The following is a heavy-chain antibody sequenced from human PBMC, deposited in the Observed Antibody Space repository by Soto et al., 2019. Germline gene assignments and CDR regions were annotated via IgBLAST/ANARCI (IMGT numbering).Heavy chain of an antibody. J-gene: IGHJ5*02. D-gene: IGHD1-7*01. V-gene: IGHV4-4*07. CDR1: GGSISSYY. Sequence: SETLSLTCTVSGGSISSYYWSWIRQPAGKGLEWIGRIYTSGSTNYNPSLKSRVTMSVDTSKNQFSLKLSSVTAADTAVYYCARALTGTTLGSNWFDPWGQGTLVTVSS. CDR3: ARALTGTTLGSNWFDP. CDR2: IYTSGST.